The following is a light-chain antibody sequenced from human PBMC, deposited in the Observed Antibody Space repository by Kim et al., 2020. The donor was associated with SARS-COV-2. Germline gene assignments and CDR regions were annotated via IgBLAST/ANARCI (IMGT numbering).Light chain of an antibody. V-gene: IGLV1-47*01. J-gene: IGLJ2*01. CDR1: SSNIEINY. CDR2: RNT. Sequence: GQSLTIACSGSSSNIEINYVYWYQQFPGTAPKLLIYRNTQRPSGVPARFSAFKSATSASLAISELRSEDEAHYYCATWDDTLDGRVFGGGTKVTVL. CDR3: ATWDDTLDGRV.